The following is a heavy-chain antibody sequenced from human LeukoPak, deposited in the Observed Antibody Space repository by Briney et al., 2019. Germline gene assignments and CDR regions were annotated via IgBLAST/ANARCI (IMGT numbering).Heavy chain of an antibody. D-gene: IGHD3-10*01. J-gene: IGHJ5*02. V-gene: IGHV4-38-2*02. CDR3: ARRRGYGSGSRGVWFDP. CDR1: GYSISSGYY. CDR2: INHSGST. Sequence: SETLSLTCTVSGYSISSGYYWSWIRQPPGKGLEWIGEINHSGSTNYNPSLKSRVTISVDTSKNQFSLKLSSVTAADTAVYYCARRRGYGSGSRGVWFDPWGQGTLVTVSS.